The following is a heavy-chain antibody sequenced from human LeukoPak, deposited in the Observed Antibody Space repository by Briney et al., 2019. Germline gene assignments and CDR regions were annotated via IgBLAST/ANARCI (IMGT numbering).Heavy chain of an antibody. CDR3: KALSSSFTGSSWEY. D-gene: IGHD6-6*01. CDR2: ISPDSNYK. J-gene: IGHJ4*02. Sequence: GGSLRLSCAASGFTFSTYSMNWLRLAPGKGLEWVSSISPDSNYKYYVDSVKGRFTISRDNAKSSLYLQMNTLRAEDMAFYCAKALSSSFTGSSWEYWGQGTLVTVSS. CDR1: GFTFSTYS. V-gene: IGHV3-21*04.